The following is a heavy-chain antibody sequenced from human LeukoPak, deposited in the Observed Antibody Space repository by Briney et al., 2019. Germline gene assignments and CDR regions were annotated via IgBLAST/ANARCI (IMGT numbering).Heavy chain of an antibody. Sequence: SETLSLTCTVPGGSISNYYWTWIRQPPGKGLEWIGYIYYSGATNYNPSLKSRVTISVDTSKNQFSLKLSSVTAADTAVYYCARVRHSSGWSDFDYWGQGTLVTVSS. CDR1: GGSISNYY. D-gene: IGHD6-19*01. J-gene: IGHJ4*02. V-gene: IGHV4-59*01. CDR2: IYYSGAT. CDR3: ARVRHSSGWSDFDY.